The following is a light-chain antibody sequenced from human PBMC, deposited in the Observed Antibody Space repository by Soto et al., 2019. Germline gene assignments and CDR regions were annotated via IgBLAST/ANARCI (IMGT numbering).Light chain of an antibody. Sequence: EIVLTQSPATLSLSPGDRATLSCRASQSVSNDLAWYQQKPGQAPRLLIYDASNRATGIPARFSGSGSGTDFTLTISSLEPEDFAVYYCQQRTHWPPWTFGQGTKVEIK. CDR3: QQRTHWPPWT. J-gene: IGKJ1*01. CDR1: QSVSND. CDR2: DAS. V-gene: IGKV3-11*01.